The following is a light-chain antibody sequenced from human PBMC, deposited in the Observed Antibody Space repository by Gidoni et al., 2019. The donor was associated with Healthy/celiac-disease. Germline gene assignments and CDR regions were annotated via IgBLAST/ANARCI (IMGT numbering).Light chain of an antibody. CDR2: GAS. CDR3: QQYGSSPPA. CDR1: QSVSSSY. J-gene: IGKJ1*01. Sequence: EIVLTQSPGTLSFSPGDSATRSSRHSQSVSSSYLAWYQQKPGQAPRLLIYGASSGATGIPSRFSGSGSGTDFTLTISSLQPEDFAVYYCQQYGSSPPAFGQGTKVEIK. V-gene: IGKV3-20*01.